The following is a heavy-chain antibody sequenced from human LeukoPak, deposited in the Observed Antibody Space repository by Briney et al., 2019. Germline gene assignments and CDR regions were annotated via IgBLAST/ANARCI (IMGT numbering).Heavy chain of an antibody. J-gene: IGHJ6*02. CDR1: GGSISSFY. CDR2: IYYSGNT. CDR3: AREDPQTTVPEGMDV. D-gene: IGHD4-17*01. V-gene: IGHV4-59*01. Sequence: PSETLSLTCTVSGGSISSFYWSWIRQPPGKGLEWIGYIYYSGNTNYNPSLKSRVTLSVDTSKNQFSLKQSSVTAADTAVYYCAREDPQTTVPEGMDVWGQGTTVTVSS.